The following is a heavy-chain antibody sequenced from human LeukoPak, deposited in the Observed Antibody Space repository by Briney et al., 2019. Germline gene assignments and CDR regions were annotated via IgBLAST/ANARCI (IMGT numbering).Heavy chain of an antibody. Sequence: PSETLSLTCTVSGGSISSHYWSWIRQPPGKGLEWIGYIYYSGSTNYNPSLKSRVTISVDTSKNQFSLKLSSVTAADTAVYYCAREGCGGDCLSYYYYGMDVWGQGTTVTVSS. CDR2: IYYSGST. V-gene: IGHV4-59*11. J-gene: IGHJ6*02. D-gene: IGHD2-21*02. CDR3: AREGCGGDCLSYYYYGMDV. CDR1: GGSISSHY.